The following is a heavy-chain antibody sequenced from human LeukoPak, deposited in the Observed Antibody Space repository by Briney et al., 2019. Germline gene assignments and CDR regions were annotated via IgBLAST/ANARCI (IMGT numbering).Heavy chain of an antibody. CDR2: INWNGGST. V-gene: IGHV3-20*04. Sequence: GGSLRLSCAASGFTFDDYGMSWVRQAPGKGLEWVSGINWNGGSTGYADSVRGRFTISRDNAKNSLFLQMNSLRAEDTALYYCARDAYSSSWYPGYYYYYYMDVWGKGTTVTVSS. CDR3: ARDAYSSSWYPGYYYYYYMDV. J-gene: IGHJ6*03. CDR1: GFTFDDYG. D-gene: IGHD6-13*01.